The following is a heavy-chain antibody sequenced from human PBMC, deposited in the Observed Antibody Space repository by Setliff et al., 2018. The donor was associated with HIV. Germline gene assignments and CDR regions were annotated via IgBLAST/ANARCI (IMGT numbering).Heavy chain of an antibody. CDR2: IKQDGSEK. J-gene: IGHJ4*02. CDR1: GFTFSSYW. Sequence: GGSLRLSCAASGFTFSSYWMSWARQAPGKGLEWVANIKQDGSEKYYVDSVKGRFTISRDNAKNSLYLQMNSLRAEDTAVYYCARAGSYTSGYWQVRDHYFDYWGQGTQVTVSS. CDR3: ARAGSYTSGYWQVRDHYFDY. V-gene: IGHV3-7*03. D-gene: IGHD6-19*01.